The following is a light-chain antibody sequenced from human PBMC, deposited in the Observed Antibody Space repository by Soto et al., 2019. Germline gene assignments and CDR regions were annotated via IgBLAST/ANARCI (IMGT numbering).Light chain of an antibody. CDR1: QSISNH. CDR3: QQSYIMSEGYT. CDR2: AAS. Sequence: DIQVTQSPSSLSASAGDRVTITCRASQSISNHLNWYQQKPGKAPKLLIYAASSLQSGVPSRFSGSGSGKDFTLTITSMQPEDFATYYCQQSYIMSEGYTFGQGTKLEIK. J-gene: IGKJ2*01. V-gene: IGKV1-39*01.